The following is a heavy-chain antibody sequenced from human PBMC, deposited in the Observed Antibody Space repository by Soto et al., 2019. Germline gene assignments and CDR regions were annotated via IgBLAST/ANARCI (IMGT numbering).Heavy chain of an antibody. CDR2: IIPIFGTA. CDR1: GGTFSSYA. Sequence: QVQLVQSGAEVKKPGSSVKVSCKASGGTFSSYAISWVRQAPGQGLEWMGGIIPIFGTANYAQKFQGRVTITADESTSTAYKELSSLRSEDTAVYYCARDSSGYCSGGSCYSWWFDPWGQGTLVTVSS. V-gene: IGHV1-69*01. CDR3: ARDSSGYCSGGSCYSWWFDP. D-gene: IGHD2-15*01. J-gene: IGHJ5*02.